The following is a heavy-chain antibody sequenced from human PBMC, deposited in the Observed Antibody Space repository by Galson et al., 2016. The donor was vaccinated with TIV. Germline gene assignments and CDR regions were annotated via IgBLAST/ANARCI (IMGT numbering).Heavy chain of an antibody. CDR2: TSLDGSYT. V-gene: IGHV3-30*03. D-gene: IGHD4-17*01. CDR1: GFTFSDYG. J-gene: IGHJ4*02. CDR3: ARDPRVYGDYLLAYFDY. Sequence: SLRLSCAASGFTFSDYGIHWVRQAPGKGLEWVAVTSLDGSYTNFADSVKGRFIISRDNSKSTVSLHMNNLRVEDTAVYYCARDPRVYGDYLLAYFDYWGQGTLVTVSS.